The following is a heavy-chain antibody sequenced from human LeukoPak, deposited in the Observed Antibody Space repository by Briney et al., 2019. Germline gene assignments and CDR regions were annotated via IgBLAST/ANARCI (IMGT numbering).Heavy chain of an antibody. CDR1: GFTFTTYA. V-gene: IGHV3-23*01. J-gene: IGHJ4*02. Sequence: GGSLRLSCAASGFTFTTYAMRWVRQAPGKGLEWVSSISASGDNTYYADSVKGRFIISRDNSKNTFSLQMNSLRAGDTAIYYCAKDHGEWGQGTLVTVSP. D-gene: IGHD2-21*01. CDR2: ISASGDNT. CDR3: AKDHGE.